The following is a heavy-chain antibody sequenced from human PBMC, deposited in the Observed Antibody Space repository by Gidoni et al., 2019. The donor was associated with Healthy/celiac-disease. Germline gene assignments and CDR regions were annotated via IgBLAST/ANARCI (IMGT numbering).Heavy chain of an antibody. CDR3: ATGTREGIAVAD. V-gene: IGHV1-24*01. CDR1: GYTLPELS. D-gene: IGHD6-19*01. CDR2: VDPEDGET. J-gene: IGHJ4*02. Sequence: QVQLVQSGAEVKKPGASVKVPCKGSGYTLPELSMPWGRQAPGKGLAWMGGVDPEDGETIYAQKSQGRVTMTEDTSTDTAYMELSSLRSEDTAVYYCATGTREGIAVADWGQGTLVTVSS.